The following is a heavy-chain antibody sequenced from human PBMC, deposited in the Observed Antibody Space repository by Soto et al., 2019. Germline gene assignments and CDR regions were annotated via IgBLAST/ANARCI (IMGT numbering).Heavy chain of an antibody. CDR2: ISSSSTI. CDR3: ARDLPYYYDSSAPGWFDP. Sequence: EVQLVESGGGLVQPGGSLRLSCAASGFTFSSYSMNWVRQAPGKGLEWVSYISSSSTIYYADSVKGRFTISRDNAKNSLYLQMNSLRDEDTAVYYCARDLPYYYDSSAPGWFDPWGQGTLVTVSS. D-gene: IGHD3-22*01. J-gene: IGHJ5*02. V-gene: IGHV3-48*02. CDR1: GFTFSSYS.